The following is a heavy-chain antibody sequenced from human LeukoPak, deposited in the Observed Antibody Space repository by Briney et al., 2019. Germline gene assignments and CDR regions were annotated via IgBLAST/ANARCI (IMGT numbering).Heavy chain of an antibody. CDR2: KSHSGSA. D-gene: IGHD3-16*01. CDR3: ARNGGSYVFDY. J-gene: IGHJ4*02. Sequence: SETLSLTCTVSGGSISSYYWSWIRQSPGEGLEWIGYKSHSGSANYNPSLKSRVTISTDTSKNQFSLKLSSVTAADTAMYYCARNGGSYVFDYWGQGTLVTVSS. CDR1: GGSISSYY. V-gene: IGHV4-59*01.